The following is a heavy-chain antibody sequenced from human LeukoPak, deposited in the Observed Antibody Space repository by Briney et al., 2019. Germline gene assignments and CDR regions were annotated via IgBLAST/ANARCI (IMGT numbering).Heavy chain of an antibody. CDR2: IYYSGST. D-gene: IGHD3-10*01. Sequence: SETLSLTCTVSGGSTSSYYWSWIRQPPGKGLEWIGYIYYSGSTNYNPSLKSRVTISVDTSKNQFSLKLSSVTAADTAVYYCARGLLWVRGVRDAFDIWGQGTMVTVSS. CDR1: GGSTSSYY. J-gene: IGHJ3*02. CDR3: ARGLLWVRGVRDAFDI. V-gene: IGHV4-59*01.